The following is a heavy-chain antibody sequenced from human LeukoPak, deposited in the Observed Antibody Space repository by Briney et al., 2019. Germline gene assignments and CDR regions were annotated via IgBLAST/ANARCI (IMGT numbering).Heavy chain of an antibody. CDR2: INPNSGGT. V-gene: IGHV1-2*02. CDR1: GYTFTSYA. CDR3: ARGPLIVGAGFDY. D-gene: IGHD1-26*01. J-gene: IGHJ4*02. Sequence: ASVKVSCKASGYTFTSYAMNWVRQAPGQGLEWMGWINPNSGGTNYAQKFQGRVTMTRDTSISTAYMELSRLRSDDTAVYYCARGPLIVGAGFDYWGQGTLVTVSS.